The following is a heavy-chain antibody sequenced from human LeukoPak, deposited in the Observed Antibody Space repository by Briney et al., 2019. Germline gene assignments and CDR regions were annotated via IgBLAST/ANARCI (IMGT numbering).Heavy chain of an antibody. CDR1: GFTFSSYA. V-gene: IGHV3-30-3*01. D-gene: IGHD6-13*01. Sequence: PGRSLRLSCAASGFTFSSYAMHWVRQAPGKGLEWVAVISYDGSNKYYADSVKGRFTISRDNSKNTLYLQMNSLRAEDTAAYYCARVWIAAAGTGAFDIWGQGTMVTVSS. J-gene: IGHJ3*02. CDR3: ARVWIAAAGTGAFDI. CDR2: ISYDGSNK.